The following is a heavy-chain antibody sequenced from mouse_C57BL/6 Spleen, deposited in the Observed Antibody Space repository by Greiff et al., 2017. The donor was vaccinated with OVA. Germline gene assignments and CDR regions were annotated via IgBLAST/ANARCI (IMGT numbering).Heavy chain of an antibody. CDR2: ISSGGDYI. D-gene: IGHD2-4*01. V-gene: IGHV5-9-1*02. J-gene: IGHJ1*03. CDR3: TRGYDYDGWYFDV. Sequence: EVKLVESGEGLVKPGGSLKLSCAASGFTFSSYAMSWVRQTPEKRLEWVAYISSGGDYIYYADTVKGRFTISRDNARNTLYLQMSSLKSEDTAMYYCTRGYDYDGWYFDVWGTGTTVTVSS. CDR1: GFTFSSYA.